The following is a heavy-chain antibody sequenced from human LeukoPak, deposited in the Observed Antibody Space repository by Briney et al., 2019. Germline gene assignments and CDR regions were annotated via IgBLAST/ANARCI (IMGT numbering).Heavy chain of an antibody. J-gene: IGHJ3*02. V-gene: IGHV3-7*01. Sequence: GGSLRLSCAASGFTFSSYWMSWVRQAPGKGLEWVANIKQDGSEKYYVDSVKGRFTISRDNAKNSLYLQMNSLRAEDTAVYYCARDGSSWYDAFDIWGQGTMDTVSS. D-gene: IGHD6-13*01. CDR2: IKQDGSEK. CDR3: ARDGSSWYDAFDI. CDR1: GFTFSSYW.